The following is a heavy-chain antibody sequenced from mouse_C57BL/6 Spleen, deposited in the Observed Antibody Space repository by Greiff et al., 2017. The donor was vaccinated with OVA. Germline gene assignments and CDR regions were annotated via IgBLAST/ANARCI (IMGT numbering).Heavy chain of an antibody. CDR1: GYTFTSYW. D-gene: IGHD2-4*01. CDR3: AEGEYDYHYAMDY. CDR2: INPSNGGT. V-gene: IGHV1-53*01. J-gene: IGHJ4*01. Sequence: VQLQQPGTELVKPGASVKLSCKASGYTFTSYWMHWVKQRPGQGLEWIGNINPSNGGTNYNEKFKSKATLTVDKSSSTAYMQLSSLTSEDSAVYYCAEGEYDYHYAMDYWGQGTSVTVSS.